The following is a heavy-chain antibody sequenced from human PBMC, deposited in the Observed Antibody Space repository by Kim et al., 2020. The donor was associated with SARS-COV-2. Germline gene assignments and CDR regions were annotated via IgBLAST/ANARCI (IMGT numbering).Heavy chain of an antibody. CDR3: AKARIRITMIVVVKYFDY. J-gene: IGHJ4*02. Sequence: GGSLRLSCAASGFTFSSYAMSWVRQAPGKGLEWVSAISGSGGSTYYADSVKGRFTISRDNSKNTLYLQMNSLRAEDTAVYYCAKARIRITMIVVVKYFDYWGQGTLVTVSS. D-gene: IGHD3-22*01. CDR1: GFTFSSYA. CDR2: ISGSGGST. V-gene: IGHV3-23*01.